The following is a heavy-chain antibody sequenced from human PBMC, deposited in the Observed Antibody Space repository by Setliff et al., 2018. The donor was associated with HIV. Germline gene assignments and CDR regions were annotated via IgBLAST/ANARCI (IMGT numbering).Heavy chain of an antibody. Sequence: SETLSLTCTVSGGSISSGGYYWSWIRQPAGKGLEWIGRIYPSGSTNYNPSLKSRATISVDTSKNQFALKLSSVTAADTAVYYCARDDGSGGGGFDYWGQGTLVTVSS. CDR1: GGSISSGGYY. CDR2: IYPSGST. D-gene: IGHD3-10*01. V-gene: IGHV4-61*02. J-gene: IGHJ4*02. CDR3: ARDDGSGGGGFDY.